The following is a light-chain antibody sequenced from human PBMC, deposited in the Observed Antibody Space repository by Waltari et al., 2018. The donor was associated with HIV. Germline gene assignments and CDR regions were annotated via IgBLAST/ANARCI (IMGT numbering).Light chain of an antibody. J-gene: IGLJ3*02. V-gene: IGLV3-21*04. Sequence: SYVLTQPPSVSVAPGKTAMITCGGNNIGSKSVHWYQQKPGQAPVVVIFYDSDRPSGSPGRVSGSNSGNTATLTISRVEAGDEADYYCQVWDSSSDHGVFGGGTKLTVL. CDR3: QVWDSSSDHGV. CDR2: YDS. CDR1: NIGSKS.